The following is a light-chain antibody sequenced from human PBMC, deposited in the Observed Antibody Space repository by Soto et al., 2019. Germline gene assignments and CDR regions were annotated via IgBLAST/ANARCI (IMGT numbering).Light chain of an antibody. V-gene: IGLV2-14*01. CDR1: SSDFGGYKF. CDR3: GSYTGSIYV. Sequence: QSVLTQPASVSGSPGQSITISCTGTSSDFGGYKFVSWYQQHPGKAPKLMIYEVSNRPSGVSSRFSGSKSGNTASLTISGLQAEDEADYYCGSYTGSIYVFGTGTKV. CDR2: EVS. J-gene: IGLJ1*01.